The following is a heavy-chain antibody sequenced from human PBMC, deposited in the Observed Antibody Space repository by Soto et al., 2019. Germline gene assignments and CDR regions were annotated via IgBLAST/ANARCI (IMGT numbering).Heavy chain of an antibody. CDR3: ARSRSGSYLDY. CDR1: GGSVSSDSYY. D-gene: IGHD1-26*01. Sequence: QVQLQESGPGLVKPSETLSLTCTVSGGSVSSDSYYWSWIRQPPGKGLEWIGYIYYSGSTNYNPSLKSQVTRSVDTSKNQFSLKLSAVTAADTAVYYCARSRSGSYLDYWGQGTLVTVSS. J-gene: IGHJ4*02. CDR2: IYYSGST. V-gene: IGHV4-61*01.